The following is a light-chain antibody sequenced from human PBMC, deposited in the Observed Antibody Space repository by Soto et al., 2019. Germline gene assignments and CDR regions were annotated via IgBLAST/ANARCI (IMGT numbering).Light chain of an antibody. V-gene: IGKV1-5*03. CDR1: QSPSRR. Sequence: DIQMTQSPSTLSASVGDRVTITCRASQSPSRRWAWYRQKPGKAPNLLIYEASSLESGVPSRFSRSGSGTEFTLTISSVQPEDFASYYCQQFHSYPWTFGQGTKVEIK. J-gene: IGKJ1*01. CDR2: EAS. CDR3: QQFHSYPWT.